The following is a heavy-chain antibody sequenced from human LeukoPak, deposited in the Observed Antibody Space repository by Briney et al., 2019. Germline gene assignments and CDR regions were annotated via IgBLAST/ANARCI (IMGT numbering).Heavy chain of an antibody. CDR3: ARDRGWITMDY. Sequence: GGSLRLSCAASGFDFRGYWMSWVRQAPGKGLEWVGNIKEDGSDKYYVDSVKGRFTISRDNAKNSLYLQMNSLRAEDTAVYYCARDRGWITMDYWGQGTLVTVSS. CDR1: GFDFRGYW. V-gene: IGHV3-7*01. J-gene: IGHJ4*02. D-gene: IGHD3-10*01. CDR2: IKEDGSDK.